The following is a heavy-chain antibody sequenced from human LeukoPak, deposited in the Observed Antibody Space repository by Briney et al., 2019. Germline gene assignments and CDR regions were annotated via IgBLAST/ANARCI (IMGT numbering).Heavy chain of an antibody. V-gene: IGHV2-70*11. CDR2: IDWDGDK. Sequence: SGPALVKPTQTLTLTCTFSGFLLTTRDTCVTWIRQSPVKAPEWLARIDWDGDKYYRTSLKTRLTVSQDTSKNQVLLTMTNMDPVDTATYYCARMLRGSTSYFYYYMDVWGQGTTVTVSS. CDR1: GFLLTTRDTC. CDR3: ARMLRGSTSYFYYYMDV. J-gene: IGHJ6*03. D-gene: IGHD3-10*01.